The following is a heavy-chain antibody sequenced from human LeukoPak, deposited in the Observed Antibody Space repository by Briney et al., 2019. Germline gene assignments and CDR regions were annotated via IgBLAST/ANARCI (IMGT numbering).Heavy chain of an antibody. D-gene: IGHD3-22*01. J-gene: IGHJ6*03. CDR3: ARDSSYYDSSGYYNPPDYYYYMDV. CDR2: ISAYNGNT. Sequence: GASVKVSCKASGYTFTSYGISWVRQAPGQGREWMGWISAYNGNTNYAQKLQGRVTMTTDTSTSTAYMELRSLRSDDTAVYYCARDSSYYDSSGYYNPPDYYYYMDVWGKGTTVTVSS. CDR1: GYTFTSYG. V-gene: IGHV1-18*01.